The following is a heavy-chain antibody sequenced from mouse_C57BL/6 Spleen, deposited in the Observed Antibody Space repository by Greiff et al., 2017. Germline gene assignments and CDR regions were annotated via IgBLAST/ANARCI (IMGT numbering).Heavy chain of an antibody. J-gene: IGHJ4*01. CDR3: ARGTLYYGSSYYAMDY. V-gene: IGHV1-80*01. Sequence: QVQLKQSGAELVKPGASVKISCKASGYAFSSYWMNWVKQRPGKGLEWIGQIYPGDGDTNYNGKFKGKATLTADKSSSTAYMQLSSLTSEDSAVYFCARGTLYYGSSYYAMDYWGQGTSVTVSS. CDR1: GYAFSSYW. CDR2: IYPGDGDT. D-gene: IGHD1-1*01.